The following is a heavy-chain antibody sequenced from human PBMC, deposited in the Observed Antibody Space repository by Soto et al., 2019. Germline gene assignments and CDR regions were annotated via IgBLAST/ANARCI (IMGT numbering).Heavy chain of an antibody. Sequence: EVQLVETGGGSIQPGGSLRLSCAVSGFTVSTNYMSWVRQAPGKGLEWVSVIYYDDGSTYYADSVKGRFSISRDSSRNTLYLQMSLLRAEDTAVYYWASGHHAILRYYDGLDVWGQGPTVTVSS. V-gene: IGHV3-53*02. D-gene: IGHD3-16*01. CDR2: IYYDDGST. J-gene: IGHJ6*02. CDR1: GFTVSTNY. CDR3: ASGHHAILRYYDGLDV.